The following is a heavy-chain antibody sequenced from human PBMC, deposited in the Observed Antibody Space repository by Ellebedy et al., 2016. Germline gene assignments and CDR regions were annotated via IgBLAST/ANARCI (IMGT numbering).Heavy chain of an antibody. J-gene: IGHJ5*02. V-gene: IGHV4-61*01. Sequence: SETLSLXXTVSGGSVSSGSYYWSWIRQPPGKGLEWIGYIYYSGSTNYNPSLKSRVTISVDTSKNQFSLKLSSVTAADTAVYYCARANDWNYGGILYNWFDPWGQGTLVTVSS. CDR2: IYYSGST. CDR1: GGSVSSGSYY. CDR3: ARANDWNYGGILYNWFDP. D-gene: IGHD1-7*01.